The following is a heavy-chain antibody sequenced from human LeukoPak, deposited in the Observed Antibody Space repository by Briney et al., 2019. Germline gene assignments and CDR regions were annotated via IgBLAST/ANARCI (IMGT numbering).Heavy chain of an antibody. CDR3: AKDRDDYGDDC. J-gene: IGHJ4*02. D-gene: IGHD4-17*01. CDR1: GFTFDDFG. V-gene: IGHV3-30*02. CDR2: IRSDGTNK. Sequence: GGXLRLSCAASGFTFDDFGMHWVRQAPGKGLEWVALIRSDGTNKYYVDSVKGRFTISRDNSKNTLYLQMTRLRVEDTAVYYCAKDRDDYGDDCLGQGSLVTVST.